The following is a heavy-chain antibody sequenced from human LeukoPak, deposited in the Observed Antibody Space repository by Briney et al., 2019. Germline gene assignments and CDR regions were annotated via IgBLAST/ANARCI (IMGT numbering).Heavy chain of an antibody. D-gene: IGHD2-2*01. CDR3: ARQRCSSTSCRYYYYYMDV. CDR2: IHYSGNT. J-gene: IGHJ6*03. CDR1: GGSISSSSYY. Sequence: SETLSLTCTVSGGSISSSSYYWGWIRQPPGKGLEWIGSIHYSGNTYYNPSLKSRVTISVDTSKNQFSLKLTSVTAAVTAVYYCARQRCSSTSCRYYYYYMDVWGKGTTVTVSS. V-gene: IGHV4-39*01.